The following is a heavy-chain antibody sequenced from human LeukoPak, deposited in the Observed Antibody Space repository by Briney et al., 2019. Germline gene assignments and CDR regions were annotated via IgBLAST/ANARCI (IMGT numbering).Heavy chain of an antibody. J-gene: IGHJ4*02. CDR3: AREDDSSGYYDH. CDR1: GDSFSSNSAA. CDR2: TYYRSKWYY. D-gene: IGHD3-22*01. Sequence: SQTLSLTCAISGDSFSSNSAAWNWIRQSPSRGLEWLGRTYYRSKWYYDYALSVKSRITINPDTSKHQFSLHLNSVTPEDTAVYYCAREDDSSGYYDHWGQGTLVTVSS. V-gene: IGHV6-1*01.